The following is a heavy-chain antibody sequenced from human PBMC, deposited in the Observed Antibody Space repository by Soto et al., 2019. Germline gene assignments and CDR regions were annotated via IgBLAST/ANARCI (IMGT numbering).Heavy chain of an antibody. J-gene: IGHJ4*02. D-gene: IGHD1-7*01. CDR1: GYTFTGYY. CDR2: INPNSGGT. V-gene: IGHV1-2*02. CDR3: AREPGTTSADH. Sequence: QVQLVQSGAEVKKPGASVKVSCKASGYTFTGYYMHWVRQAPGQGLEWMGWINPNSGGTNYAQKFQGRVAMTRDTSISTAYMERRRMRSDDPAVYYCAREPGTTSADHWDQGTLVTVSS.